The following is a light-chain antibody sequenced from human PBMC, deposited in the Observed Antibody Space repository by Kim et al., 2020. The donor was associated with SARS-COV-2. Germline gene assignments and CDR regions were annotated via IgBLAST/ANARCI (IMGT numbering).Light chain of an antibody. V-gene: IGLV4-60*03. J-gene: IGLJ3*02. CDR2: LEGSGSY. CDR1: SGHSSYI. CDR3: ETWYSNNSV. Sequence: QPVLTQSSSASASLGSSVKLTCTLSSGHSSYIIAWHQQQPGKAPRYLMKLEGSGSYNKGSGVPDRFSGSSSGADRYLTISNLQSEDEADYYCETWYSNNSVFGGGTQLTVL.